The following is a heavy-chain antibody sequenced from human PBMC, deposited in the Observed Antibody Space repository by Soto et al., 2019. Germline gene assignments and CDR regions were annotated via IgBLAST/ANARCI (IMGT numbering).Heavy chain of an antibody. CDR1: GGSISSGDYY. J-gene: IGHJ4*02. V-gene: IGHV4-30-4*01. CDR2: IYYSGST. D-gene: IGHD3-10*01. Sequence: PSETLSLTCTVSGGSISSGDYYWSWIRQPPGKGLEWIGYIYYSGSTYYNPSLKSRVTISVDTSKNQFSLKLSSVTAADTAVYYCAREGRVRGIVDYYFDSWGQGTPVTVSS. CDR3: AREGRVRGIVDYYFDS.